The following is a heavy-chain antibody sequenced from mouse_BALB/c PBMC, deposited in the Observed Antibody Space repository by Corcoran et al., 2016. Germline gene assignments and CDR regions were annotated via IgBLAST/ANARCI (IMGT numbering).Heavy chain of an antibody. CDR3: ARYYYAMDY. Sequence: QVQLQQSGPELVKPGASVKISCKASGYSFTSYYIHWVKQRPGQGLEWLGWIFPGSGNTKYNEKFKGKATLTADTSSSTAYMQLSSLTSEDSAVYFCARYYYAMDYWGQGTSVTVSS. V-gene: IGHV1-66*01. CDR2: IFPGSGNT. J-gene: IGHJ4*01. CDR1: GYSFTSYY.